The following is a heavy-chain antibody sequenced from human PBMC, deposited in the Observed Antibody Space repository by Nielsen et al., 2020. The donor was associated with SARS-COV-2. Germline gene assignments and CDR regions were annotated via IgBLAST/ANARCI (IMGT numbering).Heavy chain of an antibody. J-gene: IGHJ4*02. CDR2: ISGSGGST. CDR1: GFTFSSYA. CDR3: ARVPDPPYSSGWRGIDY. D-gene: IGHD6-19*01. V-gene: IGHV3-23*01. Sequence: GGSLRLSCAASGFTFSSYAMSWVRQAPGKGLEWVSAISGSGGSTYYADSVKGRFTISRDNAKNSLYLQMNSLRAEDTAVYYCARVPDPPYSSGWRGIDYWGQGTLVTVSS.